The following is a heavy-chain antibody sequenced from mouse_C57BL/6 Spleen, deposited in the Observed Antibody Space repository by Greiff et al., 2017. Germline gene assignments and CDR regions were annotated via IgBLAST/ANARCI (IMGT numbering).Heavy chain of an antibody. V-gene: IGHV14-1*01. CDR2: IDPEDGDT. Sequence: VQLQQSGAELVRPGASVKLSCTASGFNIKDYYMHWVKQRPEQGLEWIGRIDPEDGDTEYAPKCQGKATMTADTSSNTAYLQLSSLTSEDTAVYYCTTGDYGSSWYFDVWGTGTTVTVSS. CDR1: GFNIKDYY. CDR3: TTGDYGSSWYFDV. J-gene: IGHJ1*03. D-gene: IGHD1-1*01.